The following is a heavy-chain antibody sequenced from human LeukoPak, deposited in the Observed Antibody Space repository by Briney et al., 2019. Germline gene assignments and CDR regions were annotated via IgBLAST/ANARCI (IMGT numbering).Heavy chain of an antibody. CDR1: GFIFTNYA. D-gene: IGHD2-2*01. J-gene: IGHJ4*02. CDR2: ISGSGGST. CDR3: ENHPYGSSAFHLEN. V-gene: IGHV3-23*01. Sequence: GGSLRLSCAASGFIFTNYAMAWVRQAPGKGLEWVSTISGSGGSTYSTDSVKGRFTISRDNSKNTLYLQMNSLRAEDTAVYYCENHPYGSSAFHLENWGQGTLVTVSS.